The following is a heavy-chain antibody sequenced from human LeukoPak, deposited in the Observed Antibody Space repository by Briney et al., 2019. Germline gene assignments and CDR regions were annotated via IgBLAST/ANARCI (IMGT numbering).Heavy chain of an antibody. CDR2: IIQDGSEK. V-gene: IGHV3-7*03. CDR3: ARGGGLDV. CDR1: GLTFSSYW. Sequence: PGGSLRLSCAASGLTFSSYWMSWVRQAPGKGLEWVANIIQDGSEKYYVDSVKGRFIISRDNAKNSLYQQMSNLRAEDTAVYFCARGGGLDVWGQGATVTVSS. D-gene: IGHD3-16*01. J-gene: IGHJ6*02.